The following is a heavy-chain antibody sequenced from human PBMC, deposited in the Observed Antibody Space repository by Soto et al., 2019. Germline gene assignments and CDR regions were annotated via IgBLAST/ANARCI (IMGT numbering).Heavy chain of an antibody. V-gene: IGHV3-23*01. D-gene: IGHD3-10*01. J-gene: IGHJ6*02. CDR1: GFTLKAYG. CDR3: VRGGTDLYQTGLDV. CDR2: MTADGTGT. Sequence: DVQMLESGGGLVQPGGSLRLSCAASGFTLKAYGMSWLRQPPGKGLEGVSSMTADGTGTAHADSVKDRFTTSRDDSRDTVYLEMNSLRVEDTAVYYCVRGGTDLYQTGLDVWGQGTTVSVSS.